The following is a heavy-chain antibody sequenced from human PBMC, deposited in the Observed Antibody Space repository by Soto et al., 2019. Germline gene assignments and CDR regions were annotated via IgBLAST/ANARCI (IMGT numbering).Heavy chain of an antibody. J-gene: IGHJ4*02. CDR3: ARRISSSRDFDWLSQFDY. CDR1: GGSISATSYY. CDR2: VYYNGRT. D-gene: IGHD3-9*01. Sequence: PSETLSLTCTVSGGSISATSYYWGWIRQPPGKGLEWIGNVYYNGRTYYNPSLKSRVSISVDTSKNHFSLKLSSVTAADTAVYYCARRISSSRDFDWLSQFDYWGQGTLVTVSS. V-gene: IGHV4-39*02.